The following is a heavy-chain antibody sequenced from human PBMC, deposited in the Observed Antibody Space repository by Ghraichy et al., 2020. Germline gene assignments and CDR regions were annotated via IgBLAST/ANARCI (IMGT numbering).Heavy chain of an antibody. J-gene: IGHJ4*02. V-gene: IGHV4-59*08. CDR1: GGSISSYY. Sequence: SETLSLTCTVSGGSISSYYWSWIRQPPGKGLEWIGNIYYSGSTNYNPSLKSRVTISVDTSKNQFSLKLSSVTAADTAMYYCARHDLAGRLAAAGNFDYWGQGTLVTVSA. D-gene: IGHD6-13*01. CDR3: ARHDLAGRLAAAGNFDY. CDR2: IYYSGST.